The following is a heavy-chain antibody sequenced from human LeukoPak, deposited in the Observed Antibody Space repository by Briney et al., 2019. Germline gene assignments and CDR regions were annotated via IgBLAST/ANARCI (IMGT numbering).Heavy chain of an antibody. CDR3: ASTFPWEKRDIRYGMDV. J-gene: IGHJ6*02. Sequence: SVKVSCKASGGTFSSYAISWGRQAPGQGLEWMGGISPIFGTANYAQKFRGRVTITADESTSTAYMELSSLRSEDTAVYYCASTFPWEKRDIRYGMDVWGQGTTVTVSS. CDR2: ISPIFGTA. D-gene: IGHD1-26*01. V-gene: IGHV1-69*01. CDR1: GGTFSSYA.